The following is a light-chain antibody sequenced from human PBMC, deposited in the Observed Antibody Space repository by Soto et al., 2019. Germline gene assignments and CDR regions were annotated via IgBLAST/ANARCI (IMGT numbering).Light chain of an antibody. J-gene: IGLJ3*02. V-gene: IGLV1-51*01. CDR1: SSNIGNNY. CDR3: GTWDSSLSAAGWV. Sequence: QSVLTQPPSVSVAPGQKVTISCSGSSSNIGNNYVSWYQQLPGTAPKLLIYDNNKRPSGIPDRFSGPKSGTSATLGITGLQTGDEADYYCGTWDSSLSAAGWVFGGGTKLTVL. CDR2: DNN.